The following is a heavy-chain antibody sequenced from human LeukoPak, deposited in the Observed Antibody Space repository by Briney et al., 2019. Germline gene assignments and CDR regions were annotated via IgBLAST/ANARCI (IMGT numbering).Heavy chain of an antibody. J-gene: IGHJ6*02. CDR3: ARVHDYSNYGLYYYYGMDV. Sequence: GSLRLSCAASGFTFSSYAMSWIRQPPGKGLEWIGYIYYSGSTNYNPSLKSRVTISVDTSKNQFSLKLSSVTAADTAVYYCARVHDYSNYGLYYYYGMDVWGQGTTVTVSS. D-gene: IGHD4-4*01. CDR1: GFTFSSYA. CDR2: IYYSGST. V-gene: IGHV4-59*01.